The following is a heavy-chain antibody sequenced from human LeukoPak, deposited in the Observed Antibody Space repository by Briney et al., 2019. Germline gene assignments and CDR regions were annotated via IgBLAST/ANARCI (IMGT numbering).Heavy chain of an antibody. Sequence: GGSLRLACAASGFTFADYAMHWVRQAPGKGLEWVSGISWNSGSIGYADSVKGRFTISRDNAKNSLYLQMNSLRAEDTALYYCAKDLIWFGELGDYGMDVWGQGTTVTVSS. CDR2: ISWNSGSI. CDR3: AKDLIWFGELGDYGMDV. D-gene: IGHD3-10*01. J-gene: IGHJ6*02. V-gene: IGHV3-9*01. CDR1: GFTFADYA.